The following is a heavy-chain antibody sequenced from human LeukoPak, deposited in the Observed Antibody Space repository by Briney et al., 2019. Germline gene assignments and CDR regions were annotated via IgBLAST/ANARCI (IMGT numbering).Heavy chain of an antibody. Sequence: ASVKVSCKASGYTFTSYGISWVRQAPGQGLEWMGWISAYNGNTNYAQKLQGRVTMTTDTSTSTAYMELRSLRSDDTAVYYCASNGGTVTNPGGSLFDYWGQGTLVTVSS. CDR1: GYTFTSYG. CDR2: ISAYNGNT. J-gene: IGHJ4*02. V-gene: IGHV1-18*01. D-gene: IGHD4-17*01. CDR3: ASNGGTVTNPGGSLFDY.